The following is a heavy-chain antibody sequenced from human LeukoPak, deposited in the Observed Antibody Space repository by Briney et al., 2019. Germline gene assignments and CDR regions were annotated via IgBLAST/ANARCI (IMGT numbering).Heavy chain of an antibody. V-gene: IGHV4-34*01. Sequence: SETLSLTCAVYGGSFSGYYWSWIRQPPGKGLEWIGSIYYSGSTYYNPSLKSRVTISVDTSKSQFSLKLSSVTAADTAVYYCARPGDSSGWYGGSDYWGQGTLVTVSS. J-gene: IGHJ4*02. D-gene: IGHD6-19*01. CDR1: GGSFSGYY. CDR3: ARPGDSSGWYGGSDY. CDR2: IYYSGST.